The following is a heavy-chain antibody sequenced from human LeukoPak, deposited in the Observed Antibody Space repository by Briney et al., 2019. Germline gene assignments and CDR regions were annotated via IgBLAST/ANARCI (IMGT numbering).Heavy chain of an antibody. J-gene: IGHJ4*02. Sequence: SGPTLVKPTQTLTLTCTFSGFSLSTSGVGVGWIRQPPGKALEWLALIYWNDDKRYSPSLKSRLTITKDTSKNQVVLTMTNMDPVDTATYYCAQVRVSYYFDYWGQGTLVTVSS. CDR3: AQVRVSYYFDY. CDR2: IYWNDDK. V-gene: IGHV2-5*01. CDR1: GFSLSTSGVG. D-gene: IGHD3-10*01.